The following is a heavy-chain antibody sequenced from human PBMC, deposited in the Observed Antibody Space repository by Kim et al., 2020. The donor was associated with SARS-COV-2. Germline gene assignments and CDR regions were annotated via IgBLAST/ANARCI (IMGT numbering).Heavy chain of an antibody. J-gene: IGHJ4*02. Sequence: GGSLRLSCAASGFTFSNYWLHWVRQAPGKGLVWVSRVNIDGSTTDYADSVKGRFTISRDNAKNTLYLLMNNLGAEDTAVYYCTRSDGLNSLFDDWGQGTLVTVSS. CDR2: VNIDGSTT. CDR3: TRSDGLNSLFDD. V-gene: IGHV3-74*01. CDR1: GFTFSNYW. D-gene: IGHD1-20*01.